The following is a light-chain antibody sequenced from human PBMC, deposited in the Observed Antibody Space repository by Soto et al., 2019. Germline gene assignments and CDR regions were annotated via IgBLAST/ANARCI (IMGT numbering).Light chain of an antibody. V-gene: IGLV1-47*01. J-gene: IGLJ3*02. CDR2: KNN. Sequence: QSVLTQSFSVSGTPGQRVTISCSGSSSSIGRNSVYWYQQVPGTAPKLLIYKNNQRPSGVPDRVSGSKSGTSASLAISGLRSEDEADYYCAAWDDSLSGWVFGGGTKLTVL. CDR1: SSSIGRNS. CDR3: AAWDDSLSGWV.